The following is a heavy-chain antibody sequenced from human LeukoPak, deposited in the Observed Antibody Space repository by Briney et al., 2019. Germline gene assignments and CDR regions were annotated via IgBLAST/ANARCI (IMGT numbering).Heavy chain of an antibody. CDR3: AIAGGSTGWYSYGY. D-gene: IGHD6-19*01. Sequence: GGSPRLSCAASGFTFSSYDMHWVRQTTGKGLEWVSSIGTAGDTYYPGSVRGRFTISRENAKNSVYLQMNSLRAEDTAMYYCAIAGGSTGWYSYGYWGQGTLVAVSS. CDR1: GFTFSSYD. J-gene: IGHJ4*02. V-gene: IGHV3-13*01. CDR2: IGTAGDT.